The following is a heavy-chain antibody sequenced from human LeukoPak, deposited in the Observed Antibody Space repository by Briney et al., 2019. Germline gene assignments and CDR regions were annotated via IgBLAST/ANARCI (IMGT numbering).Heavy chain of an antibody. CDR1: GFTFSSYA. V-gene: IGHV3-23*01. Sequence: GGSLRLSCAASGFTFSSYAMTWVRQAPGKGLEWVSAISGSGGSTYYADSVKGRFTISRDNSKNTLYLQMNSLRAEDTAVYYCAKDLLYCSSTSCYYYYYMDVWGKGTTVTVSS. CDR3: AKDLLYCSSTSCYYYYYMDV. CDR2: ISGSGGST. D-gene: IGHD2-2*01. J-gene: IGHJ6*03.